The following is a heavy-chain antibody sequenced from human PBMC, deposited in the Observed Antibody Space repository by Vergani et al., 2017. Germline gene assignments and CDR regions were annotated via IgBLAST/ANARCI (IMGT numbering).Heavy chain of an antibody. J-gene: IGHJ5*02. CDR3: LVVPAAKHPAAGPAEVLDWFDP. V-gene: IGHV4-39*01. Sequence: QLQLQESGPGLVKPSETLSLTCTVSGGSISSSSYYWGWIRQPPGKGLEWIGSIYYSGSTYYNPSLKSRVTISVDTSKNQFSLKLRSVTAADTAVYYPLVVPAAKHPAAGPAEVLDWFDPWGQGTLVTVSS. CDR1: GGSISSSSYY. CDR2: IYYSGST. D-gene: IGHD2-2*01.